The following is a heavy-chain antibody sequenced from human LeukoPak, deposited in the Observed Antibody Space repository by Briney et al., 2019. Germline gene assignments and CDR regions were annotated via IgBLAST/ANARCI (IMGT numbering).Heavy chain of an antibody. J-gene: IGHJ4*02. Sequence: GGSLRLSCAASGFTFSSYGMHWVRQAPGKGLEWVAFIRYDGSNKYYADSVKGRFTISRDNSKNTLYLQMNSLRAEDTAVYYCAKDLTDIVVVPAATTNKLLYDDWGQGTLVTVSS. CDR1: GFTFSSYG. D-gene: IGHD2-2*01. CDR3: AKDLTDIVVVPAATTNKLLYDD. CDR2: IRYDGSNK. V-gene: IGHV3-30*02.